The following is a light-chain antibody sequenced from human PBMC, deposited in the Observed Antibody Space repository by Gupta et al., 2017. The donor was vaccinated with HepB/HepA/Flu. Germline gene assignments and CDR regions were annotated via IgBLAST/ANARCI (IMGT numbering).Light chain of an antibody. CDR2: RAS. CDR1: QSIGSW. J-gene: IGKJ1*01. Sequence: IQITQSPSTLSASVGDRVTITCRASQSIGSWLAWYQQRPGKAPKLLIYRASSLESGVPSRFSGSASGTEFTLTISSLQPDDFATYYCQQYDTLWTFGHGTKVEMK. V-gene: IGKV1-5*03. CDR3: QQYDTLWT.